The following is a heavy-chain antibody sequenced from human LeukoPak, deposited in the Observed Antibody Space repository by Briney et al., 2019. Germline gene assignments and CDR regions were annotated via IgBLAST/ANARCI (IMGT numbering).Heavy chain of an antibody. Sequence: SETLSLTCTVSGGSISSYYWSWIRQPPGKGLEWIGYIYYSGSTNYNPPLKSRVTISVDTSKNQFSLKLSSVTAADTAVYYCARDLRWEPARAYGMDVWGQGTTVTVSS. CDR1: GGSISSYY. CDR3: ARDLRWEPARAYGMDV. CDR2: IYYSGST. D-gene: IGHD1-26*01. V-gene: IGHV4-59*01. J-gene: IGHJ6*02.